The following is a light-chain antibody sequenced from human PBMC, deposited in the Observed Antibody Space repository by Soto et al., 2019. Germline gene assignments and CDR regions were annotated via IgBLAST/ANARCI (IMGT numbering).Light chain of an antibody. Sequence: DIQLTQSPSFLSASVGDTVTITCRASQGMSTYLAWYQQKPGKVPKLLIRSASTLQSGVPPRFSGGGSGTEFTLRISALQADDCGIYYCQQLNGYQLAFGGGTNVEIK. J-gene: IGKJ4*01. CDR1: QGMSTY. CDR3: QQLNGYQLA. V-gene: IGKV1-9*01. CDR2: SAS.